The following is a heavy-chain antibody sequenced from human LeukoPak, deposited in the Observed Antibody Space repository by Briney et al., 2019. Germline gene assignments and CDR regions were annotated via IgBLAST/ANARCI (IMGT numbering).Heavy chain of an antibody. V-gene: IGHV3-23*01. J-gene: IGHJ4*02. D-gene: IGHD1-26*01. CDR2: MSGSGATI. CDR3: AKDRVVGAFSFDY. Sequence: PGGSLRLSCAASGFTFSSFAMSWVRQAPGNGLEWVSAMSGSGATIYYADSVKGRFTISRDNSKNTLYLQMNSLRAEDTAVYYCAKDRVVGAFSFDYWGQGTLVTVSS. CDR1: GFTFSSFA.